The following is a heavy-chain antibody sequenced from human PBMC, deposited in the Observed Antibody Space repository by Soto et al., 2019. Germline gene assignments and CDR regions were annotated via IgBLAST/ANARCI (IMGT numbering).Heavy chain of an antibody. Sequence: GGSLRLSCAASGFTFSSYGMHWVRQAPGKGLEWVAVIWYDGGSTYYAGSVKGRFTISRDNSKNTLYLQMTSLRAEDTAVYYCVKDRYVDYWGQGTLVTVSS. J-gene: IGHJ4*02. CDR1: GFTFSSYG. V-gene: IGHV3-30*02. CDR2: IWYDGGST. CDR3: VKDRYVDY.